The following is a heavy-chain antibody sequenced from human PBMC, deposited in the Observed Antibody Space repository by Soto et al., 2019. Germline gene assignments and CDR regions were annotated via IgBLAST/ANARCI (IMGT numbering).Heavy chain of an antibody. CDR3: ARDRLLIARWVQLRWFGP. V-gene: IGHV1-69*01. CDR2: ISPIVGTA. Sequence: AQLVQSGAEAKKPGSSLKDSCRGSGGTFSSHAISWVRQAPVQGLEWIGWISPIVGTANYSQKFQGRVPITADESTSTAYQEPSSLRSEHTAVYHCARDRLLIARWVQLRWFGPWGQGTPVTVSS. J-gene: IGHJ5*02. D-gene: IGHD2-15*01. CDR1: GGTFSSHA.